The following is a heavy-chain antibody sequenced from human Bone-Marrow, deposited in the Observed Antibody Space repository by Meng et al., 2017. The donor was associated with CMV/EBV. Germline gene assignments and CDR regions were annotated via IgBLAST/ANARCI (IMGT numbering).Heavy chain of an antibody. D-gene: IGHD1-26*01. CDR1: GFTFSNYW. J-gene: IGHJ2*01. CDR2: IKQDGSEK. V-gene: IGHV3-7*01. Sequence: GGSLRLSCEASGFTFSNYWMSWVRQAPGKGLEWVANIKQDGSEKYYVDSVKGRFTISRDNAKNSLYLQMNSLRAEDTSVYYCARLYSGSYRRYWFFDLWGRGTLVTVSS. CDR3: ARLYSGSYRRYWFFDL.